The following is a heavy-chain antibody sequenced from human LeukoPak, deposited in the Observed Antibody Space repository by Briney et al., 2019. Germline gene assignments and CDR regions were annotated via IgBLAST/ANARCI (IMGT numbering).Heavy chain of an antibody. CDR1: GFTFSSYS. CDR3: ARIVNYSGSYSS. Sequence: KTGGSLRLSCAASGFTFSSYSMNWVRQAPGKGLEWVSSISSSSSYIYYADSVKGRFTISRDNAKNSLYLQMNSLRAEDTAVYYCARIVNYSGSYSSWGQGTLVTVSS. CDR2: ISSSSSYI. V-gene: IGHV3-21*01. D-gene: IGHD1-26*01. J-gene: IGHJ5*02.